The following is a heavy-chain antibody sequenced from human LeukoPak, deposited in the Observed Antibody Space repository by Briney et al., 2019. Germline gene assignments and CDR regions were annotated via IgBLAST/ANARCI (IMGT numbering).Heavy chain of an antibody. V-gene: IGHV3-7*03. Sequence: GGSLRLSCAASGFTFNYYWMTWVRQAPGKGLEWVANINQDGSERNYVDSVKGRFTISRDNAKDSLYLQMSSLRAEDTAVYYCARSGGIPDYWGQGALVTVSS. D-gene: IGHD2-15*01. CDR3: ARSGGIPDY. CDR2: INQDGSER. J-gene: IGHJ4*02. CDR1: GFTFNYYW.